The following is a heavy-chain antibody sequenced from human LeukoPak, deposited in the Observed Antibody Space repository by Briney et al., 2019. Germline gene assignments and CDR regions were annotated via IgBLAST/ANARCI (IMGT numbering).Heavy chain of an antibody. V-gene: IGHV4-59*01. D-gene: IGHD3-16*02. Sequence: SETLSLTCTVSGGSISSYYWSWIRQPPGKGLEWIGYIYYSGSTNYNPSLKSRVTISVDTSKNQFSLKLSSVTAADTAVYYCARGWDYVWGSYRYTEGFFDYWGQGTLVTVSS. CDR1: GGSISSYY. J-gene: IGHJ4*02. CDR3: ARGWDYVWGSYRYTEGFFDY. CDR2: IYYSGST.